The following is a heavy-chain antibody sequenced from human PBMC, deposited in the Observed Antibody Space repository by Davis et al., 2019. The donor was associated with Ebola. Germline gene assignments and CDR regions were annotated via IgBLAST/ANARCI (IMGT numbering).Heavy chain of an antibody. CDR3: ASARRDSSGWIDY. J-gene: IGHJ4*02. CDR2: IKSNTDGGTT. Sequence: GESLKISCAASGFTFSDAWMSWVRQAPGKGLEWVGRIKSNTDGGTTDYSAPVRGRFTISSDDSQNTLYLQMSSLKTEDTAIYYCASARRDSSGWIDYWGQGTLVSVSS. V-gene: IGHV3-15*01. CDR1: GFTFSDAW. D-gene: IGHD6-19*01.